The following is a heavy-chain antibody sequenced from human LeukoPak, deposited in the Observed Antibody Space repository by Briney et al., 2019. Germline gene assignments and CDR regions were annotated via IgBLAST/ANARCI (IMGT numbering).Heavy chain of an antibody. D-gene: IGHD2-2*02. CDR3: ARDRAAIRH. V-gene: IGHV3-7*01. CDR2: IKQDGSET. CDR1: GFTFSSYW. J-gene: IGHJ4*02. Sequence: GGSLRLSCTGSGFTFSSYWMTWVRQAPGKGLEWVANIKQDGSETDYVDSVEGRFTISRDNARNSMYPQMNSLRAEDSAVYYCARDRAAIRHWGQGTLVTVSS.